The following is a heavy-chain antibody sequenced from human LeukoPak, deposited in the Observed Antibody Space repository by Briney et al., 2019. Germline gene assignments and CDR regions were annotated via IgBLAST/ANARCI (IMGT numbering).Heavy chain of an antibody. CDR2: IIPILGIT. D-gene: IGHD3-22*01. J-gene: IGHJ4*02. V-gene: IGHV1-69*04. CDR3: ARDGEDYYDSTGHKY. CDR1: GGTFRNYA. Sequence: SVKVSCKASGGTFRNYAINWVRQAPGQGLDWMGKIIPILGITYYAQKFQGRVTMTADKSASTAYVELSSLRSEDTAIYYCARDGEDYYDSTGHKYWGQGTLVTVSS.